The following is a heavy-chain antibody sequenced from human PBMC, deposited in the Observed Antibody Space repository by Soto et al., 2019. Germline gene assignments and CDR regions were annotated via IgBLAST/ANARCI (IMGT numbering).Heavy chain of an antibody. CDR3: AKDDYGDYSFWX. CDR1: GFTFSSYA. CDR2: ISGSGGST. Sequence: GSLRLSCAASGFTFSSYAMSWVRQAPGKGLEWVSAISGSGGSTYYADSVKGRFTISRDNSKNTLYLQMNSLRAEDTAVYYCAKDDYGDYSFWXWGQGTLVTVSS. V-gene: IGHV3-23*01. J-gene: IGHJ4*02. D-gene: IGHD4-17*01.